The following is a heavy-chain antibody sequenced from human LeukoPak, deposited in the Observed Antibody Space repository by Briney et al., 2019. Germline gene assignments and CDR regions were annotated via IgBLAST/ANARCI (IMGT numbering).Heavy chain of an antibody. D-gene: IGHD6-13*01. CDR1: GYTFTGYY. CDR2: INPNSGGT. CDR3: AREYSSSWTTFDY. Sequence: ASVKVSCKASGYTFTGYYMHWVRQAPGQGPEWMGWINPNSGGTNYAQKFQGRVTMTRDTSISTAYMELSRLRSDDTAVYYCAREYSSSWTTFDYWGQGTLVTVSS. J-gene: IGHJ4*02. V-gene: IGHV1-2*02.